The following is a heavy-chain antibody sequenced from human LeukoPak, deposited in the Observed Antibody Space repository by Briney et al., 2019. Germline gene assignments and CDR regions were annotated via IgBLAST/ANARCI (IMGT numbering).Heavy chain of an antibody. CDR3: AKGRSSSWYQYNWFDP. CDR2: ISGSGGST. V-gene: IGHV3-23*01. D-gene: IGHD6-13*01. J-gene: IGHJ5*02. CDR1: GFTFDDYA. Sequence: GRSLRLSCAASGFTFDDYAMHWVRQAPGKGLEWVSAISGSGGSTYYADSVKGRFTISRDNSKNTLYLQMNSLRAEDTAVYYCAKGRSSSWYQYNWFDPWGQGTLVTVSS.